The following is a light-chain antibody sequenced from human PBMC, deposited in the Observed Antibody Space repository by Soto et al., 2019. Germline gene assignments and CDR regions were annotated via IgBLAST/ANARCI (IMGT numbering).Light chain of an antibody. V-gene: IGKV4-1*01. Sequence: DIVMTQSPDSLAVSLGERATINCKSSQSVLHSSNNENYLAWYQQKPGQPPKLLIYWASPRESGVPDRFSGSGSGTDFTLTISSLQAEDVAVYYCQQRSNWPFTFGPGTKVDIK. CDR1: QSVLHSSNNENY. J-gene: IGKJ3*01. CDR2: WAS. CDR3: QQRSNWPFT.